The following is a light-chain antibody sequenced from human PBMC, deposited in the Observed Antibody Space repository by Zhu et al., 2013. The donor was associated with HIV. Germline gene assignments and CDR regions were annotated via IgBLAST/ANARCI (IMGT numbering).Light chain of an antibody. CDR2: DDS. CDR3: QVWDTTSDHVI. Sequence: SYELTQPPSVSVAPGKTARITCGGNNIRSKSVHWYQQKPGQAPVLVIYDDSDRPSGMPERFSGSNSGNTATLTISRVEAGDEADYYCQVWDTTSDHVIFGGGTKLTVL. CDR1: NIRSKS. V-gene: IGLV3-21*04. J-gene: IGLJ2*01.